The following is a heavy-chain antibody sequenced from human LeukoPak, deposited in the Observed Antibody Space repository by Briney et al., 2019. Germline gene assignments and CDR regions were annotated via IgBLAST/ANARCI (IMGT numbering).Heavy chain of an antibody. CDR1: GFTFSSHW. V-gene: IGHV3-74*01. CDR2: INNDGSST. CDR3: ARDQRGYDLYF. Sequence: GGSLRLSCAASGFTFSSHWMHWVRQAPGKGLVLVSRINNDGSSTSYADSVKGRFTISRDNAKNTLYLQMNSLRAEDTAVYYCARDQRGYDLYFWGQGTLVIVSS. J-gene: IGHJ4*02. D-gene: IGHD5-12*01.